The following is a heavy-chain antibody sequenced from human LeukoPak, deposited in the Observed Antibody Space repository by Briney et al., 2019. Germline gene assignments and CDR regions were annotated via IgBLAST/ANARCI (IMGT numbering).Heavy chain of an antibody. CDR1: GYTFTSYA. J-gene: IGHJ3*02. Sequence: GSVNVSCKASGYTFTSYAMNWVRQAPGEGLEWMGWINTNTGNPTYAQGFTGRFVFSLDTSVSTAYLQISSLKAEDTAVYYCAREKRGTSKYCSGGSCGLAAFDIWGQGTMVTVSS. D-gene: IGHD2-15*01. V-gene: IGHV7-4-1*02. CDR2: INTNTGNP. CDR3: AREKRGTSKYCSGGSCGLAAFDI.